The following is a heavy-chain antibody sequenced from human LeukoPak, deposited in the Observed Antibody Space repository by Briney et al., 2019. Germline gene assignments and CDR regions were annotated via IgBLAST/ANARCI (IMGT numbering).Heavy chain of an antibody. CDR2: ISYDESNK. CDR1: GFTFSSHG. V-gene: IGHV3-30*03. D-gene: IGHD1-26*01. J-gene: IGHJ4*02. Sequence: PGRSLRLSCAASGFTFSSHGMHWVRHAPGKGLEWVAAISYDESNKSYADSVNGGFTISRDNSKNKLYLQMNSLRAEDTAVYYCAIVPPSSGSYLFDYWGQGTLVTVSS. CDR3: AIVPPSSGSYLFDY.